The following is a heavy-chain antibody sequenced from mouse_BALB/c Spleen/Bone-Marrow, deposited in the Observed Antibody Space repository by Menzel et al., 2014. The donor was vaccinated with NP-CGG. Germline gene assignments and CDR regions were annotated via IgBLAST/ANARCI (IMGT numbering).Heavy chain of an antibody. CDR2: ITYSVST. J-gene: IGHJ2*01. CDR1: GYSITSDYA. D-gene: IGHD1-1*01. CDR3: ARSVVATRYLDY. Sequence: ESGPGLAKPSQSLSLTCTVTGYSITSDYAWNWIRQFPGNKLEWMGYITYSVSTSYNPSLKSRISITRDTSKNQFFLQLNSVTTEDTATYYCARSVVATRYLDYWGQGTTLTVSS. V-gene: IGHV3-2*02.